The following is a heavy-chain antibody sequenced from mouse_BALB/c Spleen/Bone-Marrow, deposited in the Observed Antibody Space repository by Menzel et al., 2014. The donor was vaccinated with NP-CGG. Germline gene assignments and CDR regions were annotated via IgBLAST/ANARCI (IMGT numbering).Heavy chain of an antibody. CDR1: GFTFNNFG. D-gene: IGHD6-2*01. Sequence: EVKLMESGGGLVQPGGSRKLSCVASGFTFNNFGMHWVRPAPEKGLEWVAYISSGSNTIYYADTVKGRFTISRDNPKNTLFLQMTSLRSEDTAKYYCARGGSLPGGFAYWGQGTLVTVSA. CDR2: ISSGSNTI. J-gene: IGHJ3*01. CDR3: ARGGSLPGGFAY. V-gene: IGHV5-17*02.